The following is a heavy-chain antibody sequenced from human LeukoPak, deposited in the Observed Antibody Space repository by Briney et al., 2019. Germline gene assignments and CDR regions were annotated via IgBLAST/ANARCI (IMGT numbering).Heavy chain of an antibody. V-gene: IGHV1-18*01. CDR3: AGHGVACSDAFDI. Sequence: GASVKVSCRASGDTFTSYGISWVRHAPGQGLEWMGWISAYNGNTNYAQKLQGRVTMITDTSTSTAYLERKCLTSDDTALYYSAGHGVACSDAFDIWGQGTMVTVSS. CDR2: ISAYNGNT. D-gene: IGHD6-13*01. CDR1: GDTFTSYG. J-gene: IGHJ3*02.